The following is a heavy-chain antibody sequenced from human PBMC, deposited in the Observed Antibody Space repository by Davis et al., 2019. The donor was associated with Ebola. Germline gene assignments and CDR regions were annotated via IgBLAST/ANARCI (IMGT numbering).Heavy chain of an antibody. J-gene: IGHJ4*02. CDR3: ARQAMAGGYYFDL. CDR1: AFTFTNCV. Sequence: ASAKVSCKTSAFTFTNCVLQWVRQAPGHRPEWMGWINPGNGNTKYSQMFQGRVTITRDTSANTVYMELRTLRSEDSAVYYCARQAMAGGYYFDLWGQGTLVTVSS. D-gene: IGHD6-19*01. V-gene: IGHV1-3*01. CDR2: INPGNGNT.